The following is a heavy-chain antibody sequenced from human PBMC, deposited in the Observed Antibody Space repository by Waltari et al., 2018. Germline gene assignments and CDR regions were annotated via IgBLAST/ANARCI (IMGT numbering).Heavy chain of an antibody. CDR1: GFTFSSYA. CDR3: AKGHSCSSTSCEAGAFDY. V-gene: IGHV3-23*01. CDR2: ISGSGGST. J-gene: IGHJ4*02. Sequence: EVQLLESGGGLVQPGGSLRLSCAASGFTFSSYAMRWVRQAPGKGLEWVSAISGSGGSTYYADAGKGRFTISRDKARNTLYRQRNSRRAEDTAVYYCAKGHSCSSTSCEAGAFDYWGQGTLVTVSS. D-gene: IGHD2-2*01.